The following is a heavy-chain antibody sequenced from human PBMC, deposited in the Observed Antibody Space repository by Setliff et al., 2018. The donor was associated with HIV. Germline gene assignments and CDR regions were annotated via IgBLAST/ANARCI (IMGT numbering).Heavy chain of an antibody. V-gene: IGHV1-18*01. Sequence: ASVKVSCKASGHTLTGYGISWVRQAPGQGLEWMGWISVYNDDTSYAQKFQGRVTMTTDTSTGTAYMELRSLRSDDTAMYYCARDVSGSYHLDAFDIWGQGTMVTVS. D-gene: IGHD1-26*01. CDR2: ISVYNDDT. CDR3: ARDVSGSYHLDAFDI. CDR1: GHTLTGYG. J-gene: IGHJ3*02.